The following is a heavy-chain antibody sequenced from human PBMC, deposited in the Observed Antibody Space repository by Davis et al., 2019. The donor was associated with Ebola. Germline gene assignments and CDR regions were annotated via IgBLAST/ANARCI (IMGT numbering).Heavy chain of an antibody. CDR3: VTSYDFWSGHDDHGMDV. J-gene: IGHJ6*02. CDR2: ISAYNGNT. V-gene: IGHV1-18*04. CDR1: GYTFTKYG. D-gene: IGHD3-3*01. Sequence: ASVKVSCKASGYTFTKYGISWVRQAPGQGLEWMGWISAYNGNTNYAQNFQGRGTMTTDTSTSTAYMELRSLRFDDTAVYYCVTSYDFWSGHDDHGMDVWGQGTAVTVSS.